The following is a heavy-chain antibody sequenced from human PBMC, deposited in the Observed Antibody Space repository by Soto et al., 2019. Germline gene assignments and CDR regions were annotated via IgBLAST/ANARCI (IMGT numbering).Heavy chain of an antibody. V-gene: IGHV4-59*08. D-gene: IGHD5-12*01. CDR2: IYYSGST. CDR1: GGSISSYY. J-gene: IGHJ6*02. Sequence: SETLSLTCTVSGGSISSYYWSWIRQPPGKGLEWIGYIYYSGSTNYNPSLKSRVTISVDTSKNQFSLKLSSVTAADTAVYYCARGVATITWYYYYGMDVWGQGTTVTVSS. CDR3: ARGVATITWYYYYGMDV.